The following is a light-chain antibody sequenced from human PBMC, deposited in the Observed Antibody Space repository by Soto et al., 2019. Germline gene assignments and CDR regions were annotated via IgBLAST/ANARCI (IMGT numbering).Light chain of an antibody. CDR1: QSMNDW. Sequence: IHMTQSPSTLSASVGDRVTITCRASQSMNDWLAWYQQKPGKAPKVLIYDASSLQSGVPSRSSGSGSGTEFTLTIDSLQPDDVATYYCLRYNAFSQTFGQGTKV. J-gene: IGKJ1*01. CDR3: LRYNAFSQT. CDR2: DAS. V-gene: IGKV1-5*01.